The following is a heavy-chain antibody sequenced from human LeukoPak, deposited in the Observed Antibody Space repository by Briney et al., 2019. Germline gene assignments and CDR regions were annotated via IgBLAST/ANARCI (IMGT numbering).Heavy chain of an antibody. D-gene: IGHD3-9*01. CDR2: IPYDGSNK. J-gene: IGHJ4*02. V-gene: IGHV3-30*18. Sequence: PGGSLRLSCAASGFTFSSYGMHWVRQAPGKGLEWVAVIPYDGSNKYYADSVKGRFTISRDNSKNTLYLQMNSLRAEDTAVYYCANDVSPLRYFDWLPSDWGQGTLVTASS. CDR3: ANDVSPLRYFDWLPSD. CDR1: GFTFSSYG.